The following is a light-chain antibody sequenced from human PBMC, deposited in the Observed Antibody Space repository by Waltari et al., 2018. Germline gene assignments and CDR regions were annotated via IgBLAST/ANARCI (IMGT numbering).Light chain of an antibody. Sequence: EIVLTQSPGTLSLSPGAKATLSCRASQSVIRSLAWYQQKPGQAPRLLSYYAYSRATGIPDRFSGSGSGTDFSLTISRLEPEDFAVYDCQNYVRLPATFGQGTKVEIK. CDR2: YAY. J-gene: IGKJ1*01. V-gene: IGKV3-20*01. CDR1: QSVIRS. CDR3: QNYVRLPAT.